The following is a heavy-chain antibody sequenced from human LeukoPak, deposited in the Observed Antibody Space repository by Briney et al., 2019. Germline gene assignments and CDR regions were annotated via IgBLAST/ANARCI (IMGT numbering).Heavy chain of an antibody. V-gene: IGHV1-2*02. CDR1: GYTFTSYY. Sequence: ASVKVSCKASGYTFTSYYMHWVRQAPGQGLEWMGWINPNSGGTNYAQKFQGRVTMTRDTSISTAYMELSSLRSEDTAVYYCAYTSPSNWFDPWGQGTLVTVSS. CDR2: INPNSGGT. D-gene: IGHD2-2*02. J-gene: IGHJ5*02. CDR3: AYTSPSNWFDP.